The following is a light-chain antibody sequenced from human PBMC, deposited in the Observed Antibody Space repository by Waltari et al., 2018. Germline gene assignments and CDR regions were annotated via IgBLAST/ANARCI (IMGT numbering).Light chain of an antibody. CDR2: KAS. J-gene: IGKJ1*01. V-gene: IGKV1-5*03. Sequence: DIQMTQSPSTLSXSVGDRVTITCRASQSISSWLAWYQQKPGKAPKLLIYKASSLESGVPSRFSGSGSGTEFTLTISSLQPDDFATYYCQQYNSWTFGQGTKVEIK. CDR3: QQYNSWT. CDR1: QSISSW.